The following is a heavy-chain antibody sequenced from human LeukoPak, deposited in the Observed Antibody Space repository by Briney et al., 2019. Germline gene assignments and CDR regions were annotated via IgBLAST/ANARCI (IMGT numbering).Heavy chain of an antibody. CDR3: AREGIAAAGVDY. D-gene: IGHD6-13*01. CDR1: GYTFTGYY. Sequence: ASVKVSCKASGYTFTGYYTHWVRQAPGQGLEWMGRINPNSGGTNYAQKFQGRVTMTRDTSISTAYMELSRLRSDDTAVYYCAREGIAAAGVDYWGQGTLVTVSS. V-gene: IGHV1-2*06. J-gene: IGHJ4*02. CDR2: INPNSGGT.